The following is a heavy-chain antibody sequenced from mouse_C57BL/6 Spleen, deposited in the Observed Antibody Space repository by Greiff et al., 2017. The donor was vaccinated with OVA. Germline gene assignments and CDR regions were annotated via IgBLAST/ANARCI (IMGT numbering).Heavy chain of an antibody. CDR2: ISTYYGDV. CDR3: ARSLITTVVEDAMDY. CDR1: GYTFTDYA. Sequence: QVQLQQSGPELVRPGVSVKISCKGSGYTFTDYAMHWVKPSHAKSLEWIGVISTYYGDVSSTQKFTDKATMTVDKSSSTAYMELARLTSEDSAVYYCARSLITTVVEDAMDYWGQGTSVTVSS. D-gene: IGHD1-1*01. V-gene: IGHV1-67*01. J-gene: IGHJ4*01.